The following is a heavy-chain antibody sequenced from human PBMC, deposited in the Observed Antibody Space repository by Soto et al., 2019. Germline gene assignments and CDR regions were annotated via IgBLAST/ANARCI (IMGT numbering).Heavy chain of an antibody. CDR3: AKAWGIDY. Sequence: EVPLLESGGGLVEPGGSRRLSCAASGFTFSSYTMSWVRQAPGKGLEWVSTISGSGSSTYSADSVKGRFTISRDNSKNTLYLQMNGLRVEDTAIYYCAKAWGIDYWGQGTLVTVSS. D-gene: IGHD7-27*01. CDR2: ISGSGSST. V-gene: IGHV3-23*01. J-gene: IGHJ4*02. CDR1: GFTFSSYT.